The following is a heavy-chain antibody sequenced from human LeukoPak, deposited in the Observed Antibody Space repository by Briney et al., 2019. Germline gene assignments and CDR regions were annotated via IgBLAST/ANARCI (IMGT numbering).Heavy chain of an antibody. J-gene: IGHJ5*01. CDR2: IIPIFRTT. D-gene: IGHD1-26*01. CDR1: GGTFSNYA. Sequence: ASVKVSCKASGGTFSNYAFSLVRQAPGQGLEWMGGIIPIFRTTNYAEQFQGRVTITTDESTNTAYLDLSSLRSEDTAVYYCAKDDGSATMGFDSWGQGTLVSVSS. CDR3: AKDDGSATMGFDS. V-gene: IGHV1-69*05.